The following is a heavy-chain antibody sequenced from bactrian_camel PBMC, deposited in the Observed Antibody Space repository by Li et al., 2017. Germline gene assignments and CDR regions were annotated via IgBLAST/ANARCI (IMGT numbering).Heavy chain of an antibody. CDR1: PWYITNHC. CDR3: AAILGGGYCFPKPDFVPVGY. CDR2: VHTEPGTT. V-gene: IGHV3S1*01. D-gene: IGHD2*01. Sequence: HVQLVESGGGSVQAGGSLRLSCKPGPWYITNHCMGWFRQAPGKEREGGASVHTEPGTTYYADSVKGRFTASRDNAADTLYLEMSNLEPEDTATYYCAAILGGGYCFPKPDFVPVGYWGQGTQVTVS. J-gene: IGHJ6*01.